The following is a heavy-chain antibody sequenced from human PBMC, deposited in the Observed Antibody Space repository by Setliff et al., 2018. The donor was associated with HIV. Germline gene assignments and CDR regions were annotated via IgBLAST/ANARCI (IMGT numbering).Heavy chain of an antibody. Sequence: PSENLSLTCTVSGCSISSDNYYWSWIRQPAGKGLEWIGRMYTSGGTNYNPSLKSRVTISVDTSKRQFSLKLSSVTSADTAVYYCAREERKAPAGSGYYYYGMDVWGQGTMVTVSS. J-gene: IGHJ6*02. D-gene: IGHD6-13*01. V-gene: IGHV4-61*02. CDR1: GCSISSDNYY. CDR3: AREERKAPAGSGYYYYGMDV. CDR2: MYTSGGT.